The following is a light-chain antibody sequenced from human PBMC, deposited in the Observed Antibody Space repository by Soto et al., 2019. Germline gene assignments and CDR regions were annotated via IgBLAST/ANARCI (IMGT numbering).Light chain of an antibody. CDR1: QSVSSSY. J-gene: IGKJ2*01. V-gene: IGKV3-20*01. CDR2: GAS. CDR3: QQYGSPSYT. Sequence: EIVLTQSPGTLSLSPGERATLSCRASQSVSSSYLAWYQQKPGQAPRLLIYGASSRATGIPDRFSGSGSGTDFTLTISRLEPEDFAVYYCQQYGSPSYTFGQGTELEIK.